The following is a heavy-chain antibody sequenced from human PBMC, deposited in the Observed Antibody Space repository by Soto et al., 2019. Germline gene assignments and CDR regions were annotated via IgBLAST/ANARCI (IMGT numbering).Heavy chain of an antibody. Sequence: GGSLRLSCAASGFPFSSAWMNWVRQAPGKGLEWVGRIKSKTDGGATDYAAPVKGRFTISRDDSKKTLYLQMNSLKTEDTAVYYCTTLTIETVHGYYWGQGTLVTVSS. CDR1: GFPFSSAW. CDR2: IKSKTDGGAT. D-gene: IGHD2-21*02. V-gene: IGHV3-15*01. CDR3: TTLTIETVHGYY. J-gene: IGHJ4*02.